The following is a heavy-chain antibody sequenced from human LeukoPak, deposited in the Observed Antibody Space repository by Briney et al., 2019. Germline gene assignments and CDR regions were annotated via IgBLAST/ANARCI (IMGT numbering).Heavy chain of an antibody. D-gene: IGHD3-22*01. J-gene: IGHJ3*02. CDR1: GYTLTELS. CDR2: FDPEDGET. Sequence: ASVKVSCKVSGYTLTELSMHWVRQAPGKGLEWMGGFDPEDGETIYAQKFQGRVTMTEDTSTGTAYMELSSLRSEDTAVYYCATDLNSPMIVAPGGAFDIWGQGTMVTVSS. CDR3: ATDLNSPMIVAPGGAFDI. V-gene: IGHV1-24*01.